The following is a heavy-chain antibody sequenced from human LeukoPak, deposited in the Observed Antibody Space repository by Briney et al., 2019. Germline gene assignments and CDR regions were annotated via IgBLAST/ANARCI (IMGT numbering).Heavy chain of an antibody. D-gene: IGHD2-2*01. V-gene: IGHV3-23*01. CDR1: GFTFSSYA. CDR3: AKASWDIVVVPAAT. Sequence: PGGSLRLSCAASGFTFSSYAMSWVRQAPGKGLEWVSAISGSGGSTYYADSVKGRFTISRDNSKNTLYLQMNSLRAEDTAVYYCAKASWDIVVVPAATWGQGTLVTVSS. J-gene: IGHJ4*02. CDR2: ISGSGGST.